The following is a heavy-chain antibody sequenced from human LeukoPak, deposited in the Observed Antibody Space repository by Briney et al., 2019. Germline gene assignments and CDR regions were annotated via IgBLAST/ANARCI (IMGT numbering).Heavy chain of an antibody. CDR2: INHSGST. CDR3: AGANMAILVPHYFDY. Sequence: SETLSLTCAVYGGSFSGDYWSWIRQPPGKGLEWIGQINHSGSTNYNPSLKSRVTISVDTSKNQFSLKLSSVTAADTAVYYCAGANMAILVPHYFDYWGQGTLVTVSS. J-gene: IGHJ4*02. CDR1: GGSFSGDY. V-gene: IGHV4-34*01. D-gene: IGHD2-8*02.